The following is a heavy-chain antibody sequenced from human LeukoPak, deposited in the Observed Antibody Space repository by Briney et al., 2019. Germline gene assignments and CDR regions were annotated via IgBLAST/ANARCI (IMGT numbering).Heavy chain of an antibody. D-gene: IGHD3-22*01. CDR3: AREYDSSGLDPLSDAFDI. J-gene: IGHJ3*02. CDR2: ISAYNGDT. CDR1: GYTFTSYG. V-gene: IGHV1-18*01. Sequence: ASVKVSCKASGYTFTSYGISGVRQAPGQGVEWMGWISAYNGDTNYAHTLQARFTMTTDTSTSTAYMELRSLRSDDTAVYYCAREYDSSGLDPLSDAFDIWGQGTMVTVSS.